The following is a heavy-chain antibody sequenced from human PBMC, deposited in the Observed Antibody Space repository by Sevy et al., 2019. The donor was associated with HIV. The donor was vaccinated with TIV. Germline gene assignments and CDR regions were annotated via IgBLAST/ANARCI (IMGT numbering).Heavy chain of an antibody. CDR1: GFTFSNHA. Sequence: GGSLRLSCAASGFTFSNHAMHWVRQAPGKGLEWVAFIRYDGSNEYYADSVKGRFTISRDNSKNTLDLQMNSLRPEDRAVYDCAKDRKVLLVVYAIPFDVFDIWGQGTMVTVSS. CDR2: IRYDGSNE. V-gene: IGHV3-30*02. J-gene: IGHJ3*02. CDR3: AKDRKVLLVVYAIPFDVFDI. D-gene: IGHD2-8*02.